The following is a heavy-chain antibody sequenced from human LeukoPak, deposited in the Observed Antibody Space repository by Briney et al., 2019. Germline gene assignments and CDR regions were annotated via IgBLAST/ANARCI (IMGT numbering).Heavy chain of an antibody. CDR2: IYYSGST. CDR3: ARERMLTVFDY. CDR1: GGSIRSYY. D-gene: IGHD2-8*01. Sequence: SETLSLTCTVSGGSIRSYYWSWIRQPPGKGLEWIGYIYYSGSTNYNPSLKSRVTISVDTSKNQFSLKLSSVTAADTAVYYCARERMLTVFDYWGQGTLVTVSS. J-gene: IGHJ4*02. V-gene: IGHV4-59*01.